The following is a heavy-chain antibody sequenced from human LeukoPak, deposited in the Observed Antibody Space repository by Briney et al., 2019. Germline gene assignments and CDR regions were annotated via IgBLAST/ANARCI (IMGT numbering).Heavy chain of an antibody. V-gene: IGHV4-4*07. D-gene: IGHD3-22*01. CDR3: ARILYYYDSSGYSPRDDAFDI. CDR2: IYTSGST. CDR1: GGSISSYY. Sequence: SETLSLTCTVSGGSISSYYWSWIRQPAGKGLEWIGRIYTSGSTNYNPSLKSRVTMSVDTSKNQFSLKLSSVTAADTAVYYCARILYYYDSSGYSPRDDAFDIWGQGTKVTVSS. J-gene: IGHJ3*02.